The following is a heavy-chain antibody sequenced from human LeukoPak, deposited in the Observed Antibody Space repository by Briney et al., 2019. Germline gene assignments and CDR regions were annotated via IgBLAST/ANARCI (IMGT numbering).Heavy chain of an antibody. D-gene: IGHD5-18*01. J-gene: IGHJ6*03. V-gene: IGHV3-7*01. CDR1: GFTFSSYW. Sequence: PGGSLRLSCAASGFTFSSYWISWVRQAPGKGLEWVANIKQDGSEKYYVDSVKGRFTISRDNAKNSLYLQMNSLRAEDTAVYYCARVPSGDTAMVESDMDVWGKGTTVTVSS. CDR3: ARVPSGDTAMVESDMDV. CDR2: IKQDGSEK.